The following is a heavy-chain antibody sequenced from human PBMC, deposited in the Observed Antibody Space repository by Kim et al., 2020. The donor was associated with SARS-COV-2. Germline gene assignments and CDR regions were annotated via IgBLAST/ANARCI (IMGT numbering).Heavy chain of an antibody. D-gene: IGHD4-4*01. V-gene: IGHV1-46*01. CDR3: ARDTRIVTTDFGD. J-gene: IGHJ1*01. CDR2: INPICGST. CDR1: GYTFTSYS. Sequence: ASVKVSCKASGYTFTSYSMNWVRQAPGQGLEWMGRINPICGSTSYAQKFQGRVTMTRDTSTSTVYMELSSLRSEDTAVYYCARDTRIVTTDFGDWGQGT.